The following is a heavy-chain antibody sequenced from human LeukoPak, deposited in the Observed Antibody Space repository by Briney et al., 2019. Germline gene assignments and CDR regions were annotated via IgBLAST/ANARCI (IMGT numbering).Heavy chain of an antibody. D-gene: IGHD3-22*01. CDR3: ARHDSSGYYN. V-gene: IGHV4-59*01. Sequence: SETLSLTCTVSGGSISNYYWSWIRQPPGKGLEWIGYLSYSGSTNYSPSLKSRVTISLDTSKNQFSLKLISVTAADTAVYYCARHDSSGYYNWGQGMLVTVSS. CDR2: LSYSGST. J-gene: IGHJ4*02. CDR1: GGSISNYY.